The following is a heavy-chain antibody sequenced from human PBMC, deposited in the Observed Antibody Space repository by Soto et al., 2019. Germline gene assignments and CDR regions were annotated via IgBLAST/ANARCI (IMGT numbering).Heavy chain of an antibody. CDR3: ARKRRPYCFDP. J-gene: IGHJ5*02. Sequence: VNVSCKSCLGTLSHYAIRLMRQAPVQGLECMGGITPIFGTANYAQKFKGNVTINADNSTRTAYMEPSSLRSEVTAVYYVARKRRPYCFDPWGQGTLVTVSS. CDR2: ITPIFGTA. V-gene: IGHV1-69*13. CDR1: LGTLSHYA.